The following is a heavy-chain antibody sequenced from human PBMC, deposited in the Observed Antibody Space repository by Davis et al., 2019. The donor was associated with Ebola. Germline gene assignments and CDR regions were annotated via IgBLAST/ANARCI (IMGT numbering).Heavy chain of an antibody. CDR3: ARTHSTGWDLTNWFDP. Sequence: ASVKVSCKASGYAFTDYGVTWVRQAPGQGLEWMGWLSPYSGKMDYAQNLQGRVTMTTDTSTNTAYMELRSLRSDDTAVYYCARTHSTGWDLTNWFDPWGQGTLVTVSS. J-gene: IGHJ5*02. V-gene: IGHV1-18*04. CDR1: GYAFTDYG. CDR2: LSPYSGKM. D-gene: IGHD6-19*01.